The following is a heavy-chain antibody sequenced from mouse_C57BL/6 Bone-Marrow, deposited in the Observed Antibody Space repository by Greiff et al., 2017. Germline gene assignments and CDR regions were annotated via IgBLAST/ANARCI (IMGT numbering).Heavy chain of an antibody. V-gene: IGHV1-7*01. CDR1: GYTFTSYW. Sequence: QVHAKQSGAELAKPGASVKLSCKASGYTFTSYWMHWVKQRPGQGLAWIGYINPSSGYTKYNQKFKDKATLTADKSSSTAYMQLSSLTYEDSAVYYCASLWYFDVWGTGTTVTVSS. CDR2: INPSSGYT. J-gene: IGHJ1*03. CDR3: ASLWYFDV.